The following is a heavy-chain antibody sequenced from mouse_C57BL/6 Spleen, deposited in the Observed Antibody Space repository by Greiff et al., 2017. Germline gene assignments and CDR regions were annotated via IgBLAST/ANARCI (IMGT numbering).Heavy chain of an antibody. CDR1: GFTFSDYY. J-gene: IGHJ4*01. Sequence: DVKLVESEGGLVQPGSSMKLSCTASGFTFSDYYMAWVRQVPEKGLEWVANINYDGSSTYYLDSLKSRFIISRDNAKNILYLQMSSLKSEDTATYYCARNWENYAMDYWGQGTSVTVSS. CDR3: ARNWENYAMDY. CDR2: INYDGSST. D-gene: IGHD4-1*01. V-gene: IGHV5-16*01.